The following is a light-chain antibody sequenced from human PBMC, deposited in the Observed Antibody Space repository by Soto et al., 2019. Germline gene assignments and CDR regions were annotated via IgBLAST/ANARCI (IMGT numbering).Light chain of an antibody. V-gene: IGKV1-12*01. J-gene: IGKJ4*01. Sequence: DIQMTQSPSSVSASVGDRVTITGRASQGISSWLAWYQQKPGKAPKLLSYAASSLQSGVPSRFSGSGSGTDFTLTISSLKPEDFETYYCQQSYSTPPTFGGGTKVDIK. CDR3: QQSYSTPPT. CDR1: QGISSW. CDR2: AAS.